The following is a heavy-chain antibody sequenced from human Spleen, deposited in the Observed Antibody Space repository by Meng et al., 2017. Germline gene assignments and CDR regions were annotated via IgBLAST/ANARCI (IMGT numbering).Heavy chain of an antibody. V-gene: IGHV4-39*07. J-gene: IGHJ4*02. CDR2: IYYSGST. CDR3: ASTVIVDTAMVIDY. CDR1: GGSISSSSYY. Sequence: SETLSLTCTVSGGSISSSSYYWGWIRQPPGKGLEWIGSIYYSGSTYYNPSLKSRVTISVDTSKNQFSLKLSSVTAADTAVYYCASTVIVDTAMVIDYWGQGTLVTVSS. D-gene: IGHD5-18*01.